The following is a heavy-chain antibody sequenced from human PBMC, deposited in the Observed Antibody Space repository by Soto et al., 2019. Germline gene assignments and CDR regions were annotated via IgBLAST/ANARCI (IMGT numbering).Heavy chain of an antibody. Sequence: EVQLVESGGGLVKPGGSLRLSCAASGFTFSGHTINWVRHAPGKGLEWVSSVSSSSSYIYYADSVKGRFTVSRDNAEKSLYLQMNSLRAEVTAIYYCARCMGFDGSGYAFFDSWGQGTLVTVSS. D-gene: IGHD3-10*01. V-gene: IGHV3-21*01. CDR3: ARCMGFDGSGYAFFDS. J-gene: IGHJ4*02. CDR1: GFTFSGHT. CDR2: VSSSSSYI.